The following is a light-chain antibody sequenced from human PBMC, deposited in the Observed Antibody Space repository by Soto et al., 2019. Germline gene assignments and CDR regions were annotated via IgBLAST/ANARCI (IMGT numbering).Light chain of an antibody. Sequence: QSALTQPASVSGSHGQSITISCTGTSSDVGIYNLVSWYQQHPGKAPKLMIYEGSKRPSGVSHRFSGSKSGNTASLTISGLQAEDEANYYCCSYAGSSNVFGTGTKLTVL. CDR3: CSYAGSSNV. CDR2: EGS. CDR1: SSDVGIYNL. J-gene: IGLJ1*01. V-gene: IGLV2-23*03.